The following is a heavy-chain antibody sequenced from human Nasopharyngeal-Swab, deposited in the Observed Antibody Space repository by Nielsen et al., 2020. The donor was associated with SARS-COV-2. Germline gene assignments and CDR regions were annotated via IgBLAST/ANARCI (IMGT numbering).Heavy chain of an antibody. J-gene: IGHJ3*02. CDR3: AKDRVVAATRAFDI. V-gene: IGHV3-23*01. CDR2: ISGSGGST. D-gene: IGHD2-15*01. Sequence: GESLKISCAASGFTFRSYAMSWVRQAPGKGLEWVSAISGSGGSTYYADSVKGRFTISRDNSKNTLYLQMNSLRAEDTAVYYCAKDRVVAATRAFDIWGQGTMVTVSS. CDR1: GFTFRSYA.